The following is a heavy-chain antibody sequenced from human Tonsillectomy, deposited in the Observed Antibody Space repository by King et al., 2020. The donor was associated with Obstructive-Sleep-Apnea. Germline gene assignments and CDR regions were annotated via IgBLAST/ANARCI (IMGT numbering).Heavy chain of an antibody. V-gene: IGHV3-33*06. CDR3: AKEAPDSSGWYFPDY. D-gene: IGHD6-19*01. CDR2: IWYDATNK. Sequence: HEQLVQSGGGVVQPGGSLRLSCAASGFTFGTYGLLWVRQAPGKGLEWVALIWYDATNKYYADSVKGRFTISRDNSKNTLYLQMNSLRAEDTAVYYCAKEAPDSSGWYFPDYWGQGTLVTVSS. J-gene: IGHJ4*02. CDR1: GFTFGTYG.